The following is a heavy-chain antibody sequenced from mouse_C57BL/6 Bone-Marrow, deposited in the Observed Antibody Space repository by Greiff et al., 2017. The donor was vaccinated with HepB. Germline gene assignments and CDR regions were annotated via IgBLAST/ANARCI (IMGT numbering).Heavy chain of an antibody. CDR1: GYTFTSYD. D-gene: IGHD1-1*01. J-gene: IGHJ3*01. Sequence: VQRVESGPELVKPGASVKLSCKASGYTFTSYDINWVKQRPGPGLEWIGWIYPRDGSTKYNEKFKGKATLTVDTSSSTEYMELHSLTSEDSAVYFCARVTYYYGSSPWFAYWGQGTLVTVSA. V-gene: IGHV1-85*01. CDR3: ARVTYYYGSSPWFAY. CDR2: IYPRDGST.